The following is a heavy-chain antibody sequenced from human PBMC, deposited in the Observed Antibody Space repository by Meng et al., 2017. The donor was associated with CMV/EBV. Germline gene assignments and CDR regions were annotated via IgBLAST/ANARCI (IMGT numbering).Heavy chain of an antibody. CDR1: GYTFIDKY. CDR3: ARSLEYSSLLGIDP. Sequence: ASVKVSCKASGYTFIDKYMHWVRQAPGQGLEWMGNINPKSGATTYARKFRGRVAMTRDTSLTTAYMELNRLTSDDTATYYCARSLEYSSLLGIDPWDQGTLVTVSS. V-gene: IGHV1-2*02. D-gene: IGHD2/OR15-2a*01. CDR2: INPKSGAT. J-gene: IGHJ5*02.